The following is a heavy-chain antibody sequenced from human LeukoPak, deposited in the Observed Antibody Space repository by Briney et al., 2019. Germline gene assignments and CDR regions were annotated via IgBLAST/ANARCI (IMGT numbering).Heavy chain of an antibody. CDR3: ARDQLGTSSYV. J-gene: IGHJ4*02. CDR2: IYYSGST. CDR1: GGSISSGDYY. D-gene: IGHD5-18*01. V-gene: IGHV4-30-4*01. Sequence: SETLSLTCTVSGGSISSGDYYWSWIRQPPGKGLEWIGYIYYSGSTYYNPSLKSRVTISVDTSKNQFSPKLSSVTAADTAVYYCARDQLGTSSYVWGQGTLVTVSS.